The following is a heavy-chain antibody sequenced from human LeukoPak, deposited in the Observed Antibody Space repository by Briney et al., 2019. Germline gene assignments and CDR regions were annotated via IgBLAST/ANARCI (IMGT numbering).Heavy chain of an antibody. D-gene: IGHD2-15*01. CDR1: GGSISSSSYY. CDR2: IYYSGST. Sequence: SETLSLTCTVSGGSISSSSYYWGWIRQPPGKGLEWIGSIYYSGSTYYNPSLKSRVTISVDTSKNQFSLKLSSVTAADTAVYYCATGAGYRSGGSCYRPWGYWGQGTLVRVSS. CDR3: ATGAGYRSGGSCYRPWGY. J-gene: IGHJ4*02. V-gene: IGHV4-39*01.